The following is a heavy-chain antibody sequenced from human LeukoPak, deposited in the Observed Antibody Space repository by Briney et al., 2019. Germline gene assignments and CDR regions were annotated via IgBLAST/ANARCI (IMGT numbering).Heavy chain of an antibody. D-gene: IGHD3-10*01. CDR2: IYYSGST. CDR3: ASLCRSGTQTLDY. V-gene: IGHV4-59*08. J-gene: IGHJ4*02. CDR1: GVPISSYY. Sequence: SETLSLTCTVSGVPISSYYWSWIRQPPGEGLEWIGYIYYSGSTHYNPSLKSRITISVDTSKNQFSLKLNSVTAADTAVYYCASLCRSGTQTLDYWGQGTLVTVSS.